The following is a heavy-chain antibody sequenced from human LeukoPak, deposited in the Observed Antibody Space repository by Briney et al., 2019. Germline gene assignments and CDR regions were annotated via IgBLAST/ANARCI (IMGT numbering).Heavy chain of an antibody. CDR3: AKDPEYYYGSGSYSWFDP. CDR2: ISGSGGST. CDR1: GFTFSSYA. V-gene: IGHV3-23*01. D-gene: IGHD3-10*01. Sequence: PGGSLRLSCAASGFTFSSYAISWVRQAPGKGLEWVSAISGSGGSTYYADSVKGRFTISRDNSKNTLYLQMNSLRAEDTAVYYCAKDPEYYYGSGSYSWFDPWGQGTLVTVSS. J-gene: IGHJ5*02.